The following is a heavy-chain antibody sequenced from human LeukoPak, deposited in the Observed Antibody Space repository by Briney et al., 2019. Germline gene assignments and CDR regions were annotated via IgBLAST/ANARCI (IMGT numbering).Heavy chain of an antibody. J-gene: IGHJ4*02. CDR2: IIPLFGTA. V-gene: IGHV1-69*01. CDR1: GGTFSSYA. D-gene: IGHD3-10*01. CDR3: AREWAGYGTGSYYYY. Sequence: SVKVSCKASGGTFSSYAISWVRQAPGQGLEWMGGIIPLFGTANYAQKFLGRVIITADESTSTSYMYLSSLKSEDTAVYYCAREWAGYGTGSYYYYWGQGTLVTVSS.